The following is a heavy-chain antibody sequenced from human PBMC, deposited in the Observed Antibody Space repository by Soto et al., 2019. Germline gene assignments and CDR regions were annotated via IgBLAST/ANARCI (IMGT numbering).Heavy chain of an antibody. Sequence: EVQLVESGGGLVQPGGSLKLSCAASGFTFSGSAMHWVRQASGKGLEWVGRIRSKANSYATAYAASVKGRFTISRDDSKNTEYLQMNSLKTEDTAVYYCTRLVGATPSDWFDPWGQGTLVTVSS. D-gene: IGHD1-26*01. CDR3: TRLVGATPSDWFDP. V-gene: IGHV3-73*02. CDR2: IRSKANSYAT. J-gene: IGHJ5*02. CDR1: GFTFSGSA.